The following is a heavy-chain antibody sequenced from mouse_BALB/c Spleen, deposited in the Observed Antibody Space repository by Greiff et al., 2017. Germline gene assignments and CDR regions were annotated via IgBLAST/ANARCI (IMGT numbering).Heavy chain of an antibody. CDR3: ARTLLRSYYFDY. Sequence: EVHLVESGGGLVQPGGSLKLSCAASGFTFSSYGMSWVRQTPDKRLELVATINSNGGSTYYPDSVKGRFTISRDNAKNTLYLQMSSLKSEDTAMYYCARTLLRSYYFDYWGQGTTLTVSS. J-gene: IGHJ2*01. V-gene: IGHV5-6-3*01. CDR1: GFTFSSYG. D-gene: IGHD1-1*01. CDR2: INSNGGST.